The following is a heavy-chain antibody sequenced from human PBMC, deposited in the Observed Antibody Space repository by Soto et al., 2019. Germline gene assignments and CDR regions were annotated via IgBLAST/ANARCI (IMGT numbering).Heavy chain of an antibody. CDR1: GFTFSSYA. CDR3: ARVGYDFWSGYYVYYYYYMDV. Sequence: GGSLRLSCAASGFTFSSYAMHWVRQAPGKGLEYVSAISSSGGSTYYANSVKGRFTISRDNSKNTLYLQMGSLGAEDMAVYYCARVGYDFWSGYYVYYYYYMDVWGKGTTVTVAS. V-gene: IGHV3-64*01. J-gene: IGHJ6*03. CDR2: ISSSGGST. D-gene: IGHD3-3*01.